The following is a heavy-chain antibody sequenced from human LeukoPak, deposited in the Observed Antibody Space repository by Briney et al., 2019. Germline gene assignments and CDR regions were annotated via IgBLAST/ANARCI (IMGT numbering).Heavy chain of an antibody. CDR3: AKDRIPNGRYSLDF. V-gene: IGHV3-23*01. CDR1: GFTFNTYA. J-gene: IGHJ4*02. CDR2: IIGNGGDI. D-gene: IGHD3/OR15-3a*01. Sequence: PGGSLRLSCAASGFTFNTYAMNWVRQAPGKGLEWVSVIIGNGGDIHYAGSVRGRFTISRDNSKNTLYLQMNSLRVEDTAVYYCAKDRIPNGRYSLDFGARGPLFTVS.